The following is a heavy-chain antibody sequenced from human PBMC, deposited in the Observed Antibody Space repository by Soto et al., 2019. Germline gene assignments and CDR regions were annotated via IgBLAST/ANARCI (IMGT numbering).Heavy chain of an antibody. CDR1: GGTFSSYA. D-gene: IGHD2-2*01. J-gene: IGHJ6*02. CDR2: IIPIFGTA. Sequence: ASVKVSCKASGGTFSSYAISWVRQAPGQGLEWMGGIIPIFGTANYAQKFQGRVTITADESTSTAYMELSSLRSEDTAVYYCARDLPLVVPAAMPGQGYYGMDVWGQGTTVTVSS. V-gene: IGHV1-69*13. CDR3: ARDLPLVVPAAMPGQGYYGMDV.